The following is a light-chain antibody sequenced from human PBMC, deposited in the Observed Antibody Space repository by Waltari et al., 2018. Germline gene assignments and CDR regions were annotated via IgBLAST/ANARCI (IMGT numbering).Light chain of an antibody. CDR1: QSVRIRN. V-gene: IGKV3-20*01. Sequence: EIVLTQSPGTLSLSPGERATLSCSASQSVRIRNLAWYQQKPGQPPRLLIYGASSRATGIPDRFSGSGSGTDFTLTISRLEPEDFAVYYCQQYDSSPMVTFGPGTKVDIK. CDR3: QQYDSSPMVT. CDR2: GAS. J-gene: IGKJ3*01.